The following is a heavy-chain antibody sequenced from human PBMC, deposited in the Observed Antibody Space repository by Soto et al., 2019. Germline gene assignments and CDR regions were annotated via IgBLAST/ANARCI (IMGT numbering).Heavy chain of an antibody. Sequence: SETLSLTCTVSGGSISSGGYYWSWIRQHPGKGLEWIGYIYYSGSTYYNPSLKSRVTISVDTSKDQFSLKLSSVTAADTAVYYCARWSLIAARPTTFDYWGQGTLVTVSS. CDR3: ARWSLIAARPTTFDY. CDR2: IYYSGST. J-gene: IGHJ4*02. V-gene: IGHV4-31*03. CDR1: GGSISSGGYY. D-gene: IGHD6-6*01.